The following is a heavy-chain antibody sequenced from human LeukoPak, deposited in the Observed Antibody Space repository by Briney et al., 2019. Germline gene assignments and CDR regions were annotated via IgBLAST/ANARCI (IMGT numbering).Heavy chain of an antibody. Sequence: SETLSLTCTVSGGSISSSSYYWGWIRQPPGKGLEWIGSIYYSGTTYYNPSLKSRVTISVDTSKNQISLKLSSVTAADTAVYYCARGSSGWYGSATFDYWGQGTLVTVSS. CDR1: GGSISSSSYY. CDR3: ARGSSGWYGSATFDY. V-gene: IGHV4-39*01. D-gene: IGHD6-19*01. CDR2: IYYSGTT. J-gene: IGHJ4*02.